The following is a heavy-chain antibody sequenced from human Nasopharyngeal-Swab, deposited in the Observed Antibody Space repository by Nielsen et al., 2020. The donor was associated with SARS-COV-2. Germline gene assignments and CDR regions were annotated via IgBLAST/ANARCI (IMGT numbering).Heavy chain of an antibody. J-gene: IGHJ6*03. Sequence: RQAPGKGLEWIGYIYYSGSTYYNPSLKSRVTISVDTSKNQFSLKLSSVTAADTAVYYCARISRYYYMDVWGKGTTVTVSS. V-gene: IGHV4-31*02. CDR3: ARISRYYYMDV. CDR2: IYYSGST.